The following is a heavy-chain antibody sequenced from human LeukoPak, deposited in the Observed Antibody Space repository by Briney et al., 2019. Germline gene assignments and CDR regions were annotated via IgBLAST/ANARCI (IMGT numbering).Heavy chain of an antibody. Sequence: ASVKVSCKASGYTFTSYDINWVRQATGQGLEWMGWMNPNSGNTGYAQKFQGRVTITRNTSISTAYMELSSLRSEDTAVYYCARGDRSCSSTSSYWFYYYYMDVWGKGTTVTVSS. CDR3: ARGDRSCSSTSSYWFYYYYMDV. CDR2: MNPNSGNT. D-gene: IGHD2-2*01. CDR1: GYTFTSYD. J-gene: IGHJ6*03. V-gene: IGHV1-8*03.